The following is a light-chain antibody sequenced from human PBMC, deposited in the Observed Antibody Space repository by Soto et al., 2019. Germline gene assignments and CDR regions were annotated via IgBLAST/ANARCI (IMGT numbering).Light chain of an antibody. J-gene: IGLJ3*02. CDR3: QSYDSSLSGWV. CDR1: SSNIGAGYD. CDR2: GNS. V-gene: IGLV1-40*01. Sequence: QSVLTQPPSVSGAPGQRVTISCTESSSNIGAGYDVHWYQQLPGTAPKLLIYGNSNRPSGVPDRFSGSKSGTSASLAITGLQAEDEADYYCQSYDSSLSGWVFGGGTKLTV.